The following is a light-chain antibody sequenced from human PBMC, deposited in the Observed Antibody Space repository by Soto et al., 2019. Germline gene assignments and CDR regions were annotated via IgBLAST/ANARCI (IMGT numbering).Light chain of an antibody. V-gene: IGLV2-14*01. CDR2: EVS. J-gene: IGLJ1*01. CDR1: SSDIGDYDY. CDR3: NSYASGNARV. Sequence: QSALTQPASVSGSPGQSITISCTGTSSDIGDYDYVSWYQQHPGKAPKLLISEVSNRPSGVSNRFSGSKSGNTASLTISGLQAEDEADYYCNSYASGNARVFGTGIKLTVL.